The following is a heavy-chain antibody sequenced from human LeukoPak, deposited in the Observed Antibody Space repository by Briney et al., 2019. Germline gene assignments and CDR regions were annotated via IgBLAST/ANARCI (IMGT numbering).Heavy chain of an antibody. V-gene: IGHV3-66*01. D-gene: IGHD4-17*01. Sequence: PGESLRLSCAASGFTLSSNYMSWVRQAPGKGLEWVSVIYSGGSTYYADSVKGSFTISRDYSKNTLYLQMNSLRAEDTAVYYCARDSVTVNTFDIWGQETMVTVSS. J-gene: IGHJ3*02. CDR2: IYSGGST. CDR3: ARDSVTVNTFDI. CDR1: GFTLSSNY.